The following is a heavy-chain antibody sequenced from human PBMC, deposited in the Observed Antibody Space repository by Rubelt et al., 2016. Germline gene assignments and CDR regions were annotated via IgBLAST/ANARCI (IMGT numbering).Heavy chain of an antibody. CDR1: GGSISSVGFF. J-gene: IGHJ5*02. CDR3: ARHRIVRDMTVGGWFDP. D-gene: IGHD2/OR15-2a*01. CDR2: LSIDGRI. V-gene: IGHV4-39*01. Sequence: QLQLRESGPGLVKPAETLSLACSVSGGSISSVGFFWGWVRQTSRKGLEWSCSLSIDGRIFYNPSLRSRITISLDTSKNQFSLKVTSVTAADTAVYFCARHRIVRDMTVGGWFDPWGQGALATVSS.